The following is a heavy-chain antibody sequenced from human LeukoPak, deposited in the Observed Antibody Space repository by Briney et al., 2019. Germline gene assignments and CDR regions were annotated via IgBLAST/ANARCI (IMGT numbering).Heavy chain of an antibody. V-gene: IGHV3-7*01. CDR2: IKQDGSEK. CDR3: AREGSIVADPGYYYYYMDV. D-gene: IGHD2-15*01. CDR1: GFTFSSYW. Sequence: PGGSLRPSCAASGFTFSSYWMSWVRQAPGKGLEWVANIKQDGSEKYYVDSVKGRFTISRDNAKNSLYLQMNSLRAEDTAVYYCAREGSIVADPGYYYYYMDVWGKGTTVTVSS. J-gene: IGHJ6*03.